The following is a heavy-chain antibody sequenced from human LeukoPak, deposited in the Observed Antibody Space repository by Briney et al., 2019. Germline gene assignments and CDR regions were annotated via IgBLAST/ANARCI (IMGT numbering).Heavy chain of an antibody. J-gene: IGHJ4*02. CDR1: GLAFSSVW. D-gene: IGHD3-10*01. CDR2: IKSKADDGTT. Sequence: PGGSLRLSCAASGLAFSSVWMSWVRQAPGKGLEWVGRIKSKADDGTTDYAPPVKGRFTISRDDSKNMVYLQMNNMKNDDTAVFFCTTDSVNYFGSGNYSWWDFWGQGTLVTVSS. V-gene: IGHV3-15*01. CDR3: TTDSVNYFGSGNYSWWDF.